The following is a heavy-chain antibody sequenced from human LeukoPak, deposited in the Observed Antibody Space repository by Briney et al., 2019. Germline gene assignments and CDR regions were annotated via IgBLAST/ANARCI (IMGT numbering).Heavy chain of an antibody. V-gene: IGHV3-11*04. CDR3: ARVGWFGGPYYYHYYMYV. J-gene: IGHJ6*03. CDR2: IRCNGSTI. Sequence: GGSLRLSCAASGFTFSDYYMSWIRQAPGKGLEWVSYIRCNGSTIYYADSVKGRFTISRDNAKNTLYLQMNSLRAEDTAVYYCARVGWFGGPYYYHYYMYVSGKGAT. D-gene: IGHD3-10*01. CDR1: GFTFSDYY.